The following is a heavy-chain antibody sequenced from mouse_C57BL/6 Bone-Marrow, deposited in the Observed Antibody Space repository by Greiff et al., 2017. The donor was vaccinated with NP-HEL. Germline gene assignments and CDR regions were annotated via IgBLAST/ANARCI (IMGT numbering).Heavy chain of an antibody. CDR1: GYTFTSYW. J-gene: IGHJ2*01. Sequence: VQLQQSGTVLARPGASVKMSCKTSGYTFTSYWMHWVKQRPGQGLEWIGAIYPGNSDTSYNQKFKGKAKLTAVTSASTAYMELSSLTNEDSAVYYCTRSAYDGYFHFDYWGQGTTLTVSS. CDR3: TRSAYDGYFHFDY. V-gene: IGHV1-5*01. CDR2: IYPGNSDT. D-gene: IGHD2-3*01.